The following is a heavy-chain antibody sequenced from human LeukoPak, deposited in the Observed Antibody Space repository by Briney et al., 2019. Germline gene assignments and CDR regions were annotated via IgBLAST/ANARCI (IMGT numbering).Heavy chain of an antibody. D-gene: IGHD4-23*01. J-gene: IGHJ3*02. CDR3: ARPNDYGGNPDHHAFDI. V-gene: IGHV5-51*01. CDR1: GYSFTSYW. CDR2: IYPGDSDT. Sequence: GESLKISCEGSGYSFTSYWIGWVRQMPGKGLEWMGIIYPGDSDTRYSPSFQGQVTISADKSISTAYLQWSSLKASDTAMYYCARPNDYGGNPDHHAFDIWGQGTMVTVSS.